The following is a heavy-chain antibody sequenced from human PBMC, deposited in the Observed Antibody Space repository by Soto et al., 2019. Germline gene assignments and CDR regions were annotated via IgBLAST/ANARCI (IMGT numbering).Heavy chain of an antibody. CDR2: IIPIFGTA. Sequence: QVQLVQSGAEVKKPGSSVKVSCKASGGTFSSYAISWVRQAPGQGLEWTGGIIPIFGTANYAQKFQGRVTITADESTSTAYIELSSLISEDTAVYYCARDRRGDNIRGDYYHYYGMDVWGQGTTVTVSS. D-gene: IGHD4-17*01. CDR1: GGTFSSYA. J-gene: IGHJ6*02. CDR3: ARDRRGDNIRGDYYHYYGMDV. V-gene: IGHV1-69*01.